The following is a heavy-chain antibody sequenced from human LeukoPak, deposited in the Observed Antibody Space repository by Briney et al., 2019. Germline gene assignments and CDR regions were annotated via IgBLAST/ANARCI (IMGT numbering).Heavy chain of an antibody. Sequence: SETLSLTCTVSGGSISSSSYYWGWIRQPPGKGLEWIGSIFYSGSTYYSPSLKSRITMPVDTSKNQFSLKLTSVTAADTAVYYCARQSRSGYYLGGYFDYWGQGTLVTVSS. V-gene: IGHV4-39*01. CDR1: GGSISSSSYY. D-gene: IGHD3-22*01. J-gene: IGHJ4*02. CDR3: ARQSRSGYYLGGYFDY. CDR2: IFYSGST.